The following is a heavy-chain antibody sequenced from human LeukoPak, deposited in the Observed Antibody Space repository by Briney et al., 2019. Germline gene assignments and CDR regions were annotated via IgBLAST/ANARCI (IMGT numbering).Heavy chain of an antibody. CDR2: IYTSGST. V-gene: IGHV4-61*02. Sequence: SETLSLTCTVSGGSISSGSYYWSWIRQPAGKGLEWIGRIYTSGSTNYNPSLKSRVTISVDTSKNQFSLKLSSVTAADTAVYYCARVGAGYSHNWFDPWGQGTLVTVSS. D-gene: IGHD3-9*01. CDR3: ARVGAGYSHNWFDP. CDR1: GGSISSGSYY. J-gene: IGHJ5*02.